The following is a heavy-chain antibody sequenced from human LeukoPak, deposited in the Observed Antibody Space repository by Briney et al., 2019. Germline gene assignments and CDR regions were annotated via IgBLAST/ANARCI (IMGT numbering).Heavy chain of an antibody. Sequence: SETLSLTCTVSGGSISSYYWSWIRQPPGKGLEWIGYIYYSGSTNYNPSPKSRVTISVDTSKNQFSLKLSSVTAADTAVYYCARGAAAGTHWGQGTLVTVSS. CDR3: ARGAAAGTH. J-gene: IGHJ4*02. D-gene: IGHD6-13*01. V-gene: IGHV4-59*01. CDR2: IYYSGST. CDR1: GGSISSYY.